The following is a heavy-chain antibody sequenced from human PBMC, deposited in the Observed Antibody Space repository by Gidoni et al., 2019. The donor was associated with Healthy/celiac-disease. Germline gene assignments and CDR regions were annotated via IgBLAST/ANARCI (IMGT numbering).Heavy chain of an antibody. Sequence: QVQLQQWGAGLLKPSETLSLTCAVYGGSFSGYYWSWIRQPPGKGLEWIGEINHSGSTNYNPSLKSRVTISVDTSKNQFSLKLSSVTAADTAVYYWARGGLEYYGSGSPWGDYWGQGTLVTVSS. CDR2: INHSGST. V-gene: IGHV4-34*01. CDR1: GGSFSGYY. D-gene: IGHD3-10*01. CDR3: ARGGLEYYGSGSPWGDY. J-gene: IGHJ4*02.